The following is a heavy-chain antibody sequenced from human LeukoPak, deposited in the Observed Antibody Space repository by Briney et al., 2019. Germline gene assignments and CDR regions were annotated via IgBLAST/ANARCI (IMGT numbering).Heavy chain of an antibody. CDR1: GGSISSGGYS. CDR3: ARDFLRGGYGMDV. J-gene: IGHJ6*02. V-gene: IGHV4-31*03. D-gene: IGHD3-10*01. Sequence: SQTLSLTCTVSGGSISSGGYSWSWIRQHPGKGLEWIGYIYYSGSTYYNPSLKSRVTISVDTSKNQFSLKLSSVTAADTAVYYCARDFLRGGYGMDVWGQGTTVTVSS. CDR2: IYYSGST.